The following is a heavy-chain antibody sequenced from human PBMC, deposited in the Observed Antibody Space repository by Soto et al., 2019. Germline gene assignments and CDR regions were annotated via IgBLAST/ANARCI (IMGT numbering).Heavy chain of an antibody. J-gene: IGHJ6*03. CDR1: GFTFSSYA. V-gene: IGHV3-23*01. D-gene: IGHD3-10*01. CDR2: ISGSGGST. CDR3: AKAAAQAFMVCYYYYYMDV. Sequence: GGSLRLSCAASGFTFSSYAMSWVRQAPGKGLEWVSAISGSGGSTYYADSVKGRFTISRDNSKNTLYLQMNSLRAEDTAVYSCAKAAAQAFMVCYYYYYMDVWGKGTTVTVSS.